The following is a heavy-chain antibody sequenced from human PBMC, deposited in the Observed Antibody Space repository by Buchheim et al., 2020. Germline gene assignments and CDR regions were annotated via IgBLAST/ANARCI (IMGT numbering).Heavy chain of an antibody. J-gene: IGHJ6*02. V-gene: IGHV5-10-1*03. CDR1: GYSFTSYW. D-gene: IGHD3-22*01. CDR2: IDPSDSYT. CDR3: ARPNYYDSSGYYYSYYYYGMDV. Sequence: EVQLVQSGAEVKKPGESLRISCKGSGYSFTSYWISWVRQMPGKGLEWMGRIDPSDSYTNYSPSFQGHVTISADKSISTAYLQWSSLKASDTAMYYCARPNYYDSSGYYYSYYYYGMDVWGQGTT.